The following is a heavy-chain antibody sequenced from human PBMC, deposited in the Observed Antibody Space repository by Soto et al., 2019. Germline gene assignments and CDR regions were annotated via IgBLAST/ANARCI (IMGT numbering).Heavy chain of an antibody. D-gene: IGHD5-18*01. CDR1: GFTFSIYS. CDR3: ARDRRVHSYGYDAFDI. CDR2: INSDGSST. Sequence: DVQLVESGGGLVQPGGSLRLSCAASGFTFSIYSMHWVRQAAGKGLVWVSRINSDGSSTSYADSVKGRFTISRDNAKNTLYLQMKRLRAEDTAVYYCARDRRVHSYGYDAFDIWGQGTRVTVSS. V-gene: IGHV3-74*01. J-gene: IGHJ3*02.